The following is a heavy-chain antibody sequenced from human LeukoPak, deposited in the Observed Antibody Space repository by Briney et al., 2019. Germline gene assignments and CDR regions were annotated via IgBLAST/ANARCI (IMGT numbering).Heavy chain of an antibody. J-gene: IGHJ6*02. D-gene: IGHD3-10*01. CDR3: ARDWIWVGDSYGLDV. CDR2: IHSDGTT. CDR1: GFNVTSNY. V-gene: IGHV3-53*01. Sequence: GGSLRLSCAASGFNVTSNYMSWVRQAPGKGLEWVSVIHSDGTTYYADSVEGRFSISRDDSKNTVSLQMSNLGAEDSAVYYCARDWIWVGDSYGLDVWGQGTTVVVSS.